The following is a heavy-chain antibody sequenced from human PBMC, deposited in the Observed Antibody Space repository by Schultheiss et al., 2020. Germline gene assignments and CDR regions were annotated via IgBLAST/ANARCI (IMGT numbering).Heavy chain of an antibody. CDR2: IYSGGGT. Sequence: GESLKISCAASGFTVSSNYMSWVRQAPGKGLEWVLVIYSGGGTYYADSVKGRFTSSRDTSKNTLYLQMNSLRAEDTAVYYCARALVATSLTYGSPFDPWGQGTLVTVSS. CDR3: ARALVATSLTYGSPFDP. V-gene: IGHV3-66*01. CDR1: GFTVSSNY. J-gene: IGHJ5*02. D-gene: IGHD5-12*01.